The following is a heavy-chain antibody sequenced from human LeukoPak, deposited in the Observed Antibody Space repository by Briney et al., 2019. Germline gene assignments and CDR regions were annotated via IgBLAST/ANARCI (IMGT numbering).Heavy chain of an antibody. Sequence: PSETLSLTCAVYGGSFSGYYWSWIRQPPGKGLEWIGEINHSGSTNYNPSLKSRVTISVDTSKNQFSLKLSSVTAADTAVYYCARGRVAGPLDYWGQGTLVTVSS. CDR2: INHSGST. D-gene: IGHD6-19*01. CDR1: GGSFSGYY. J-gene: IGHJ4*02. CDR3: ARGRVAGPLDY. V-gene: IGHV4-34*01.